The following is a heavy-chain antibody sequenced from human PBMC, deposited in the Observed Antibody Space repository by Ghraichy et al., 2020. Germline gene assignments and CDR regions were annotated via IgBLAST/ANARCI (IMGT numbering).Heavy chain of an antibody. CDR3: ASGNYYDSSGYYSDPYGMDV. J-gene: IGHJ6*02. CDR1: GYTFTSYG. D-gene: IGHD3-22*01. V-gene: IGHV1-18*01. Sequence: ASVKVSCKASGYTFTSYGISWVRQAPGQGLEWMGWISAYNGNTNYAQKLQGRVTMTTDTSTSTAYMELRSLRSDDTAVYYCASGNYYDSSGYYSDPYGMDVWGQGTTVTVSS. CDR2: ISAYNGNT.